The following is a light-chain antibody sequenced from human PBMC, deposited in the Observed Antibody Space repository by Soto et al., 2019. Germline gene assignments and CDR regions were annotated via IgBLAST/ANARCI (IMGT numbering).Light chain of an antibody. V-gene: IGKV1-39*01. J-gene: IGKJ4*01. CDR2: AAS. CDR3: QQSFSDPPLS. CDR1: QSVTTY. Sequence: DIQLPQSPSSLSASVGDRVTITCRASQSVTTYLNWYQQKPGKAPKLLISAASSLRDGVPSRFSGSGSGTVFTLTINSLHPDDFATYYCQQSFSDPPLSFGGGTRVEVK.